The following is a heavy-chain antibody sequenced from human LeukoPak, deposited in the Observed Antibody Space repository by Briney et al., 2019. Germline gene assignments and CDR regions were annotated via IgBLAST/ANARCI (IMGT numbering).Heavy chain of an antibody. CDR1: GGSISSGGYY. V-gene: IGHV4-30-2*01. CDR3: ARTDPYYYYNMDV. Sequence: PSETLSLTCTVSGGSISSGGYYWSWIRQPPGRGLEWIGYIYHSGNTYYNTPLKSRVTISVDRSKNQFSLKLSSVTAADTAAYYCARTDPYYYYNMDVWGKGTTVTVSS. CDR2: IYHSGNT. J-gene: IGHJ6*03.